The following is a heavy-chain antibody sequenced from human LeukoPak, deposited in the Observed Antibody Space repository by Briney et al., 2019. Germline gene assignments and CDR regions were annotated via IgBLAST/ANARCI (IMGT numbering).Heavy chain of an antibody. CDR2: IWYDGSNK. CDR3: ASDSYGSGSYDDY. J-gene: IGHJ4*02. Sequence: GRSLRLSCAASGFTFSSYGMHWVRRAPGKGLEWVAVIWYDGSNKYYADSVKGRFTIPRDNSKNTLYLQMNSLRAEDTAVYYCASDSYGSGSYDDYWGQGTLVTVSS. D-gene: IGHD3-10*01. CDR1: GFTFSSYG. V-gene: IGHV3-33*01.